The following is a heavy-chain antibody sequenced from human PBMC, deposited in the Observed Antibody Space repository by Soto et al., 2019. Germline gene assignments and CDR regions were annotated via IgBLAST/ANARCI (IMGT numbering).Heavy chain of an antibody. D-gene: IGHD2-15*01. CDR2: INHSGST. J-gene: IGHJ4*02. CDR3: ARGRYSSGGSCYFDY. CDR1: GGSFSGYY. Sequence: SETLSLTCAVYGGSFSGYYWSWIRQPPGKGLEWIGEINHSGSTNYNPSLKSRVTISVDTSKNQFSLKLSSVTAADTAVYYCARGRYSSGGSCYFDYWGQGTLVTVSS. V-gene: IGHV4-34*01.